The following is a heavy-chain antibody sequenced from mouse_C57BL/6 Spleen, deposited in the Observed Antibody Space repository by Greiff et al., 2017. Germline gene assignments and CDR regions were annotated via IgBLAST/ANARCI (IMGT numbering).Heavy chain of an antibody. CDR3: ARGYGNYDGLVDY. D-gene: IGHD2-10*02. CDR2: ISYDGSN. Sequence: EVHLVESGPGLVKPSQSLSLTCSVTGYSITSGYYWNWIRQFPGNKLEWMGYISYDGSNNYNPSLKNRISITRDTSKNQFFLKLNSVTTEDTATYYCARGYGNYDGLVDYWGQGTSVTVSS. CDR1: GYSITSGYY. V-gene: IGHV3-6*01. J-gene: IGHJ4*01.